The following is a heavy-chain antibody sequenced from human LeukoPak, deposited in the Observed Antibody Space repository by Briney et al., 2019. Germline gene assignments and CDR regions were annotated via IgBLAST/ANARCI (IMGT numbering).Heavy chain of an antibody. CDR1: GGTFSSYA. CDR2: IIPIFGTA. D-gene: IGHD3-22*01. J-gene: IGHJ6*02. Sequence: SVKVSCEASGGTFSSYAISWVRQAPGQGLEWMGGIIPIFGTANYAQKFQGRVTITADESTSTAYMELSSLRSEDTAVYYCARRYYDSSGYREDYYGMDVWGQGTTVTVSS. V-gene: IGHV1-69*13. CDR3: ARRYYDSSGYREDYYGMDV.